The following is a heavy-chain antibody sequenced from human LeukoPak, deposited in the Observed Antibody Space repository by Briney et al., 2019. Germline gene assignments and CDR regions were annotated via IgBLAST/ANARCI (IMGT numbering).Heavy chain of an antibody. CDR3: AKDELRFLEWLLSHMDV. CDR2: ISYDGSNE. D-gene: IGHD3-3*01. J-gene: IGHJ6*02. V-gene: IGHV3-30*18. CDR1: GFTFSSYG. Sequence: PGGSLRLSCAASGFTFSSYGMHWVRQAPGKGLEWVAVISYDGSNEYYADSVKGRFTISRDNSKNTLYLQMNGLRAEDTAVYYCAKDELRFLEWLLSHMDVWGQGTTVTVSS.